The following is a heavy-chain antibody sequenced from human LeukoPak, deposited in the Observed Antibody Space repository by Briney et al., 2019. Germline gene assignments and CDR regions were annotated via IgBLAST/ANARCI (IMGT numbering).Heavy chain of an antibody. CDR1: GFTFSRYS. Sequence: GGSLRLSCAASGFTFSRYSMNWVRQAPGKGLEWVSSISSSSSFIYYADSVKGRFTISRDNAKNSLYLQMNSLRAEDTAVYYCARDPPLGSCSTISCPHLDYWGQGALVTVSS. D-gene: IGHD2-2*01. CDR3: ARDPPLGSCSTISCPHLDY. CDR2: ISSSSSFI. V-gene: IGHV3-21*01. J-gene: IGHJ4*02.